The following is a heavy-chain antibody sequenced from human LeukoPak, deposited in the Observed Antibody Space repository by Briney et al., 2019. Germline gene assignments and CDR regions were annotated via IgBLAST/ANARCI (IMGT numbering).Heavy chain of an antibody. CDR3: ARVGYYDSSGYYFQH. J-gene: IGHJ1*01. CDR1: GYTFTGYY. D-gene: IGHD3-22*01. CDR2: INPNSGGT. V-gene: IGHV1-2*02. Sequence: ASVKVSCKASGYTFTGYYMHWVRQAPGQGLEWMGWINPNSGGTNYAQKVQGRVTMTRDTSISTAYMELSRLRSDDTAVYYCARVGYYDSSGYYFQHWGQGTLVTVSS.